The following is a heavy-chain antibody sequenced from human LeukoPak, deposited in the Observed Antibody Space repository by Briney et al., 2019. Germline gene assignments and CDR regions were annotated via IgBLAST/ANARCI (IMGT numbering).Heavy chain of an antibody. V-gene: IGHV3-30*18. D-gene: IGHD3-10*01. CDR2: IWFGEGNK. CDR3: AKGGRDTSKYYFDY. J-gene: IGHJ4*02. Sequence: QPGRSLRLSCAASGFTFSSYGMHWVRQAPGKGLEWVAVIWFGEGNKYYADSVKGRFTISRDNSNNTLCLEMNSLRAEDTAVYYCAKGGRDTSKYYFDYWGQGTLVTVSS. CDR1: GFTFSSYG.